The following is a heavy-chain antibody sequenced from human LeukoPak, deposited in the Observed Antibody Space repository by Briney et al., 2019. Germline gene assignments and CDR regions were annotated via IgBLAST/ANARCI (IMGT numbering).Heavy chain of an antibody. V-gene: IGHV3-30*04. Sequence: GGSLRLSCAASRFTFSIYAMHWVRQAPGKGLEWVAVISYTGMYEYYADSVKGRFTISRDNSKNTLYLQMNSLRVDDTAVHYCARAADYYDSSGQYYMDVWGKGTTVTVSS. CDR1: RFTFSIYA. CDR3: ARAADYYDSSGQYYMDV. CDR2: ISYTGMYE. D-gene: IGHD3-22*01. J-gene: IGHJ6*03.